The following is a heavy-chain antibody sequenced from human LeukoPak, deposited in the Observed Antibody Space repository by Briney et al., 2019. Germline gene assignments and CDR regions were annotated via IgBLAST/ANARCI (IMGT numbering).Heavy chain of an antibody. Sequence: GGSLRLSCAASGFTFSSYAMSWVRQAPGKGLEWVSAISGSGASTYYTDSVRGRFTISRDNPKNTLYLQMNRLRAVDTAVYYCARGLDTVDSSTGFDSWGQGNLVTVSS. J-gene: IGHJ4*02. D-gene: IGHD2/OR15-2a*01. CDR3: ARGLDTVDSSTGFDS. V-gene: IGHV3-23*01. CDR1: GFTFSSYA. CDR2: ISGSGAST.